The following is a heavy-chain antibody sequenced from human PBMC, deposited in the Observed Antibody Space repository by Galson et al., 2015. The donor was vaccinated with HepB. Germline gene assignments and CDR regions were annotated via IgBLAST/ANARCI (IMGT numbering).Heavy chain of an antibody. J-gene: IGHJ4*02. CDR2: IWFDGSKK. CDR1: GFTFSRNG. Sequence: LRLSCAASGFTFSRNGMHWVRQAPGKGLEWVAVIWFDGSKKYYADSVKGRFTISRDNSKKTLYLQMNSLRAEDTAVYYCARDLTGAAAVWGQGTLVTVSS. V-gene: IGHV3-33*01. CDR3: ARDLTGAAAV. D-gene: IGHD3-9*01.